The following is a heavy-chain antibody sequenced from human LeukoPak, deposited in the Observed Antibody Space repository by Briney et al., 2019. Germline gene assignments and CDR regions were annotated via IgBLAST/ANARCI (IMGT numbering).Heavy chain of an antibody. Sequence: GGSLRLSCAASGFTFSSYGMHWVRQAPGKGLEWVAVISYDGSNKYYADSVKGRFTISRDNSKNTLYLQMNSLRAEDTAVYYCAKGFELGSDYWGQGTLVTVSS. D-gene: IGHD7-27*01. CDR1: GFTFSSYG. J-gene: IGHJ4*02. CDR3: AKGFELGSDY. V-gene: IGHV3-30*18. CDR2: ISYDGSNK.